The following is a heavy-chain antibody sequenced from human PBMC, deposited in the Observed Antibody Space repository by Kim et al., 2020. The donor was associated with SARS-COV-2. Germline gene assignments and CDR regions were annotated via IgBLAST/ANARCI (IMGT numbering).Heavy chain of an antibody. V-gene: IGHV4-39*01. J-gene: IGHJ5*02. CDR1: GGSISSSSYY. CDR2: IYYSGST. CDR3: ARLRDILTGYTPFDP. D-gene: IGHD3-9*01. Sequence: SETLSLTCTVSGGSISSSSYYWGWIRQPPGKGLEWIGSIYYSGSTYYNPSLKSRVTISVDTSKNQFSLKLSSVTAADTAVYYCARLRDILTGYTPFDPWGQGTLVTVSS.